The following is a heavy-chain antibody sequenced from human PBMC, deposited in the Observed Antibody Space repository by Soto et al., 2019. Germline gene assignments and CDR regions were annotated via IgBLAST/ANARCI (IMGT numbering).Heavy chain of an antibody. CDR2: INAGNGNT. J-gene: IGHJ6*02. Sequence: ASVKVSCKASGYTFTSYAMHWVRQAPGQRLEWMGWINAGNGNTKYSQKFQGRVTITRDTSASTAYMELSSLRSEDTAVYYCARDQQLGSYYYYGMDDWGQGTTVTVSS. V-gene: IGHV1-3*01. CDR3: ARDQQLGSYYYYGMDD. CDR1: GYTFTSYA. D-gene: IGHD6-13*01.